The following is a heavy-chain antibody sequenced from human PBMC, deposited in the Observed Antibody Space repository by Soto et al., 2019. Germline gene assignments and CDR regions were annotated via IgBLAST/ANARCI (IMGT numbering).Heavy chain of an antibody. Sequence: PGESLKISCKGSGYSFTNYWIGWVRQIPGKGLEWMGIIYPGDSDTRYSPSFQGQVTTSADESISTAYLQWNSLKASDTAMYYCATVRYGQYFFYGMDVWGQGTTVTVSS. D-gene: IGHD4-17*01. CDR2: IYPGDSDT. CDR1: GYSFTNYW. CDR3: ATVRYGQYFFYGMDV. J-gene: IGHJ6*02. V-gene: IGHV5-51*01.